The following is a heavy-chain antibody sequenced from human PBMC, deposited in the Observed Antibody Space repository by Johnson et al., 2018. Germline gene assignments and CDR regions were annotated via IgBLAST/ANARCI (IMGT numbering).Heavy chain of an antibody. CDR2: IYPGDSDT. CDR3: STPGYYDSSGYSDAFDI. V-gene: IGHV5-51*03. J-gene: IGHJ3*02. Sequence: VQLVESGAEVKKPGESLKISCKGSGYSFTSYWIGWVRQMPGKGLEWMGSIYPGDSDTRDSPSFQGQCTLSADKSLSTAYPQWSSLKAWDNPKYYFSTPGYYDSSGYSDAFDIWGQGTMVTVSS. CDR1: GYSFTSYW. D-gene: IGHD3-22*01.